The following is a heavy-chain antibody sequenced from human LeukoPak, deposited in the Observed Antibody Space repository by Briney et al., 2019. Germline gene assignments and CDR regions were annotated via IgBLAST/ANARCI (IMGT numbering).Heavy chain of an antibody. CDR1: GGSTSNSF. V-gene: IGHV4-4*07. Sequence: SETLSLTCTVSGGSTSNSFWSWIRQPAGKGLEWIGRIYTDGSTNSNPSLRSRLTMSLDTSKNQFSLQLTSVTAADTAVYFCARAPSGCGGTCAFDYWGQGTLVTVSS. CDR3: ARAPSGCGGTCAFDY. D-gene: IGHD2-15*01. CDR2: IYTDGST. J-gene: IGHJ4*02.